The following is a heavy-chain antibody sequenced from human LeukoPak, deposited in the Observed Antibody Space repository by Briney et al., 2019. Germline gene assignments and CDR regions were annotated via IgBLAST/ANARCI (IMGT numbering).Heavy chain of an antibody. V-gene: IGHV4-4*07. J-gene: IGHJ6*03. D-gene: IGHD3-22*01. CDR1: GDSMGSYY. CDR3: ARSTGFYTTYYMDV. CDR2: IRSDGTT. Sequence: SETLSLTCTVSGDSMGSYYWNWLRQPAGKGLEWIGRIRSDGTTYNNPSLESAVTMSVDTPNNHFSLRLSSVTAADTAVYYCARSTGFYTTYYMDVWGKGTTVTVSS.